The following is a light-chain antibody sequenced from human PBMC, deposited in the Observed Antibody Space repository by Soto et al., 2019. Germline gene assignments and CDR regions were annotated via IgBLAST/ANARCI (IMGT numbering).Light chain of an antibody. CDR2: AAS. Sequence: EIVLTQSPGTLSLSPGERATLSCRASQSVSSSYLAWYQQKPGQAPRRLIYAASNRATGIPDRFSGSGSGTDFNLTISRLEPEDFAVYYCQHYGSSPLTFGGGTKVDI. CDR1: QSVSSSY. J-gene: IGKJ4*01. V-gene: IGKV3-20*01. CDR3: QHYGSSPLT.